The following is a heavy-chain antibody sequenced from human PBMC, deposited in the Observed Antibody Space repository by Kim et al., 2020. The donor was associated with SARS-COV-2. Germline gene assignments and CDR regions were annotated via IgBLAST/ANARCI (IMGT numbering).Heavy chain of an antibody. D-gene: IGHD3-9*01. V-gene: IGHV1-18*01. CDR3: ARDLYYDILTGYWNDAFDI. CDR1: GYSFLSYG. Sequence: ASVKVSCKASGYSFLSYGIGWVRQAPGQGLEWMGWISTYKGDTNYAQKFLGRVTMTTDTSTSTAYMELRSLRSDDTAVYYCARDLYYDILTGYWNDAFDIWGQGTMVTVSS. CDR2: ISTYKGDT. J-gene: IGHJ3*02.